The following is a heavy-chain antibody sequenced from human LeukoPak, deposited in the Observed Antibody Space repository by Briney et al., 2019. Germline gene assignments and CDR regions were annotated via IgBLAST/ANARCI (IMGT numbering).Heavy chain of an antibody. D-gene: IGHD2-21*02. J-gene: IGHJ4*02. Sequence: GGSLRLSCAASGFTFSSYAMSWVRQAPGKGLEWVSAISGSGGSTYYADSVKGRFTISRDNSKNTLYLQMNSLRAEDTAVYYCAKLPLIVVVTAIFDYWGQGTLVTVSS. CDR3: AKLPLIVVVTAIFDY. V-gene: IGHV3-23*01. CDR2: ISGSGGST. CDR1: GFTFSSYA.